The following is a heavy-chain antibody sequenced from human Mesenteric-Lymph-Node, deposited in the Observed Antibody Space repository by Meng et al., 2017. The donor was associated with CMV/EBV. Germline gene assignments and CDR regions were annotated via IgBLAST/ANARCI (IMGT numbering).Heavy chain of an antibody. Sequence: KASGYTFTRYYIHWVRQAPGQGLEWMGVINPSGGGTSYGQKFQGRVTMIKDTSTSTLYMELSSLRSEDTAVYYCARIYDYDSSGHYYWGQGTLVTVSS. V-gene: IGHV1-46*01. CDR3: ARIYDYDSSGHYY. J-gene: IGHJ4*02. CDR2: INPSGGGT. D-gene: IGHD3-22*01. CDR1: GYTFTRYY.